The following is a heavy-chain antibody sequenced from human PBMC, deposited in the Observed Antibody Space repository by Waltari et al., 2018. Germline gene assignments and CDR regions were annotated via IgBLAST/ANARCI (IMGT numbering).Heavy chain of an antibody. V-gene: IGHV3-30*18. D-gene: IGHD1-1*01. CDR1: GFPFTHSA. CDR2: ISYDGSTK. J-gene: IGHJ4*02. CDR3: AKDNGGGETYNKHRYFAQ. Sequence: QVQLVESGGGVVQHGRSLSLSCEASGFPFTHSAAHWPRHPPGRGLEWVAIISYDGSTKYYADSVKGRFTISRDTSNNTLYLQMSSLRSEDTAVYYCAKDNGGGETYNKHRYFAQWGQGTLVSVSS.